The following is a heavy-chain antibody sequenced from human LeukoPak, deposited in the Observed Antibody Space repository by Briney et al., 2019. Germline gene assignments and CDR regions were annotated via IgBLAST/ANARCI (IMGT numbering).Heavy chain of an antibody. D-gene: IGHD2-2*01. CDR1: GFTFSTNA. Sequence: GGSLRLSCAASGFTFSTNAMSWVRQAPGKGLEWVSGITGSDIRTYNADSAKGRFTITRDNSKSALYLQMNNLRAEDTAVYYCARDYRGYCSSTSCLLYYGMDVWGQGTTVTVSS. CDR2: ITGSDIRT. CDR3: ARDYRGYCSSTSCLLYYGMDV. J-gene: IGHJ6*02. V-gene: IGHV3-23*01.